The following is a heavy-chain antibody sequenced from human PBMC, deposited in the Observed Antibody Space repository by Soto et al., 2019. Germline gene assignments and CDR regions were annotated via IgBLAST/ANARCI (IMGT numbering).Heavy chain of an antibody. CDR1: GFTFSNAW. D-gene: IGHD1-26*01. J-gene: IGHJ3*02. V-gene: IGHV3-15*07. CDR2: IKSKTDGGTT. CDR3: TTDLVGATIFPFDI. Sequence: PGGSLRLSCAASGFTFSNAWMNWVRQAPGKGLEWVGRIKSKTDGGTTDYAAPVKGRFTISRDDSKNTLYLQMNSLKTEDTAVYYCTTDLVGATIFPFDIWGQGTMVTVSS.